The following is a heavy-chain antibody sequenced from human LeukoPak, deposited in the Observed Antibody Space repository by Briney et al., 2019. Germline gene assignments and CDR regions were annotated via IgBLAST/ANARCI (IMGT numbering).Heavy chain of an antibody. CDR3: ARDSPGGYFDY. Sequence: GGSLILSCAASGFTFSSYWMSWVRQAPGKGLEWVANIKQDGSEKYYVDSVKGRFTISRDNAKNSLYLQMNSLRAEDTAVYYCARDSPGGYFDYWGQGTLVTVSS. V-gene: IGHV3-7*03. J-gene: IGHJ4*02. CDR2: IKQDGSEK. CDR1: GFTFSSYW. D-gene: IGHD3-16*01.